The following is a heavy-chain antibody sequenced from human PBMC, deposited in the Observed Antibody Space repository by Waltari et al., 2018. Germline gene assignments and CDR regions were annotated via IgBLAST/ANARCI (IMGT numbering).Heavy chain of an antibody. CDR1: GYHFTGYY. D-gene: IGHD6-6*01. Sequence: QVQLVQSGAEVKKPGASVKVSCKASGYHFTGYYMHWLRQAAGQGLEWMGRINPNSGGTNYAQKFQGRVTMTRDTSISTAYMELSRLRSDDTAVYYCARLLAARPKSAYYFDYWGQGTLVTVSS. V-gene: IGHV1-2*06. J-gene: IGHJ4*02. CDR2: INPNSGGT. CDR3: ARLLAARPKSAYYFDY.